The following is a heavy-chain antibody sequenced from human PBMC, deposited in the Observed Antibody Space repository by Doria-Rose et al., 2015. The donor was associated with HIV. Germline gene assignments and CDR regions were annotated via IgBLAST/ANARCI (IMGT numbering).Heavy chain of an antibody. CDR2: INDTGSA. CDR1: GGSFSDHY. CDR3: ARVPDNYITSPFDY. V-gene: IGHV4-34*01. J-gene: IGHJ4*02. Sequence: QVQLQQWGAGLLKPSETLSLTCAVYGGSFSDHYWSWIRQPPGKGLEWIGEINDTGSANYNPSLKSRVTISVDTSKNQFSLKVSSVAAADTAVYYCARVPDNYITSPFDYWGQGKRGTGSS. D-gene: IGHD3-10*01.